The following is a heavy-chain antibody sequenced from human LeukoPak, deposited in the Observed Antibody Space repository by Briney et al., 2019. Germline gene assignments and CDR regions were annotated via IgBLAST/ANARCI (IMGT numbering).Heavy chain of an antibody. Sequence: SETLSLTCTVSGGSISNYYWSWIRQPAGKGLEWIGRIYSSGNTNYNPSLQSRVTMSVDKSKNQFSLTLTSVTGADTAVYYCARVEAAAAIFDYWGPGTLVTVSS. CDR3: ARVEAAAAIFDY. CDR2: IYSSGNT. CDR1: GGSISNYY. V-gene: IGHV4-4*07. J-gene: IGHJ4*02. D-gene: IGHD6-13*01.